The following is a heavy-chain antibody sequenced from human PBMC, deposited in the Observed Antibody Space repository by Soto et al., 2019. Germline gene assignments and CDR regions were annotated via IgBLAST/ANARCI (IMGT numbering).Heavy chain of an antibody. D-gene: IGHD2-15*01. CDR3: ARGPRYCSSSTCFAGVTWFDP. CDR2: MSGFNGNT. CDR1: GCIVTSYG. Sequence: ASVNVSCKASGCIVTSYGISWVRQAPGRELEWMGWMSGFNGNTNYAQNVQGRVSMTTDKSTNTAYMELRSLTSDDTAVYYCARGPRYCSSSTCFAGVTWFDPWGQGTPVTSPQ. J-gene: IGHJ5*02. V-gene: IGHV1-18*04.